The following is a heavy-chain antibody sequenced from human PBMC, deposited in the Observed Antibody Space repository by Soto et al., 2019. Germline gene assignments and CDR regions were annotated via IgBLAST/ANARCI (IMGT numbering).Heavy chain of an antibody. Sequence: QAQLVQSGAEVKEPGSSVTVSCAASGGTFSSYAISWVRQVPGKGLEWMGLVVPMFGTSNSSQKFHDRLTITADDSSSTAYMELSRLTSEDTSVSYCARYQRPDRHYNYYGMEVLGQGTTVTVSP. CDR2: VVPMFGTS. CDR1: GGTFSSYA. CDR3: ARYQRPDRHYNYYGMEV. D-gene: IGHD2-2*02. J-gene: IGHJ6*01. V-gene: IGHV1-69*12.